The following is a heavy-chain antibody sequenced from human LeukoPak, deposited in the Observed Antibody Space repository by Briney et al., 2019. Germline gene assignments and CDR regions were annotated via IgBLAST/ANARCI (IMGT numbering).Heavy chain of an antibody. J-gene: IGHJ4*02. D-gene: IGHD3-22*01. V-gene: IGHV4-39*07. CDR3: ARDGYYDSSGYDY. CDR2: IYYSGST. CDR1: GGSISSSSYY. Sequence: PSETLSLTCTVSGGSISSSSYYWGWIRQPPGKGLEWIGSIYYSGSTYYNPSLKSRVTISVDTSKNQFSLKLSSVTAADTAVYYCARDGYYDSSGYDYWGQGTLVTVSS.